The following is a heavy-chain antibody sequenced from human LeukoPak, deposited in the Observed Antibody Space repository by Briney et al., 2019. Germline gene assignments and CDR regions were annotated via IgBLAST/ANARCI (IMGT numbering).Heavy chain of an antibody. D-gene: IGHD2-15*01. CDR3: ARDRSGGFDY. Sequence: SETLSLTCTVSGGSIRSYYWSWIRQPAGKGLEWIGRIYSSGSTNYNPSLKSRVTISVGTSKNQFSLKLSSVTAADTAVYYCARDRSGGFDYWGQGTLVTVSS. CDR2: IYSSGST. J-gene: IGHJ4*02. CDR1: GGSIRSYY. V-gene: IGHV4-4*07.